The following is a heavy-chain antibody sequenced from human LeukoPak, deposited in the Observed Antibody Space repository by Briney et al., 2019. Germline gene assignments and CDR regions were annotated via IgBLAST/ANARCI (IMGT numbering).Heavy chain of an antibody. D-gene: IGHD6-19*01. CDR3: ARDESVLVAGTYFDY. CDR1: GYTLTRHG. J-gene: IGHJ4*02. CDR2: INAYNGNT. Sequence: ASVKVSFKASGYTLTRHGISWLRQARGQGLEWMGWINAYNGNTNYAQKLQGRGTMTTATSTSTAYMELRSLRSDDTAAYYCARDESVLVAGTYFDYWGQGTLVTVSS. V-gene: IGHV1-18*01.